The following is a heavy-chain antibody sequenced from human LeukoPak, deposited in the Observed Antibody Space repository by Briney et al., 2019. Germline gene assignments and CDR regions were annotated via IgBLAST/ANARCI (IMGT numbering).Heavy chain of an antibody. CDR1: GYTFTSYG. D-gene: IGHD3-3*01. V-gene: IGHV1-69*04. J-gene: IGHJ6*02. Sequence: SVKVSCKASGYTFTSYGISWVRQAPGQELEWMGRIIPILGIANYAQKFQGRVTITADKSTSTAYMELSSLRSEDTAVYYCARDKRTIFGVVTYYYYGMDVWGQGTTVTVSS. CDR2: IIPILGIA. CDR3: ARDKRTIFGVVTYYYYGMDV.